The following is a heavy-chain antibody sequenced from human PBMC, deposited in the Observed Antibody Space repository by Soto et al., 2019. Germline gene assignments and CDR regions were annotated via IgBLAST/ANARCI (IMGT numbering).Heavy chain of an antibody. V-gene: IGHV1-24*01. J-gene: IGHJ4*02. Sequence: QVQLVQSGAEVKKPGASVKVSCKVSGYTLTELSMHWVRQAPGKGLEWVGGFDPEDRDTLYARKFQGRFTVTEDPSTDTVYMELSSLRSEDTAVYYCATILIFGAVFDYWGQGTRVTVSS. CDR3: ATILIFGAVFDY. D-gene: IGHD3-3*01. CDR1: GYTLTELS. CDR2: FDPEDRDT.